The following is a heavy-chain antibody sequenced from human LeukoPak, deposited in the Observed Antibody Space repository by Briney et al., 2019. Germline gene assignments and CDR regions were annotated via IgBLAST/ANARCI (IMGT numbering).Heavy chain of an antibody. J-gene: IGHJ4*02. Sequence: GGSLRLSCAASGFTFSSYYMNWVRQAPGKGLEWVSSISSSSNIYYADSVKGRFTISRDNSKNTLYLQMNSLRAEDTAVYYCAKQHVVPAATPAFDYWGQGTLVTVSS. CDR2: ISSSSNI. D-gene: IGHD2-2*02. CDR3: AKQHVVPAATPAFDY. CDR1: GFTFSSYY. V-gene: IGHV3-69-1*01.